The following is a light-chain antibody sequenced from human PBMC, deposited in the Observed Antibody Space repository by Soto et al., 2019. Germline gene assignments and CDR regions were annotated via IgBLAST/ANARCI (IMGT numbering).Light chain of an antibody. CDR2: TNN. J-gene: IGLJ1*01. CDR1: NSNIGAGYD. V-gene: IGLV1-40*01. CDR3: SSYAGSNNFDV. Sequence: QSVLTQPPSVSGAPGQRVTISCTGSNSNIGAGYDVHWYLQLPGTAPKLLVYTNNNRPSGVPDRFSGSKSGNTASLTVSGLQAEDEADYYCSSYAGSNNFDVFGTGTKVTVL.